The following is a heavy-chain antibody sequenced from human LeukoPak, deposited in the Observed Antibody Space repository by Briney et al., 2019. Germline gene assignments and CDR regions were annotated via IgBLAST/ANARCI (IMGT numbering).Heavy chain of an antibody. CDR3: ARARQAGYYYDSSGYAETHDAFDI. D-gene: IGHD3-22*01. J-gene: IGHJ3*02. V-gene: IGHV1-69*13. CDR2: IIPTFGTA. Sequence: ASVKVSCKASGGTFSSYAISWVRQAPGQGLEWMGGIIPTFGTANYAQKFQGRVTITADESTSTAYMELSSLRSENTAVYYCARARQAGYYYDSSGYAETHDAFDIWGQGTMVTVSS. CDR1: GGTFSSYA.